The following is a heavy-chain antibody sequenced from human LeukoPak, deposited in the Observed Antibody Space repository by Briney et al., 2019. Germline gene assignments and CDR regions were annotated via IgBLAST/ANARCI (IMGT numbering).Heavy chain of an antibody. J-gene: IGHJ3*02. V-gene: IGHV1-2*02. D-gene: IGHD2-21*02. CDR3: ASDIVVVTAPHLSASGAFDI. CDR2: INPNSGDT. CDR1: GYTFTTYA. Sequence: GASVKVSCKASGYTFTTYAIHWVRQAPGQRLEWMGWINPNSGDTKIAHKFQGRVTMTRDTSISTAYMELSRLTSDDTAVYYCASDIVVVTAPHLSASGAFDIWGQGTMVTVSS.